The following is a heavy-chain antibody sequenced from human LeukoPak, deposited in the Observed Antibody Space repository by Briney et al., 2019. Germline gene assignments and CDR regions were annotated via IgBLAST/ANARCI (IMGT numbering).Heavy chain of an antibody. CDR3: ATHRVIAVAPGYFYY. V-gene: IGHV4-39*01. J-gene: IGHJ4*02. D-gene: IGHD6-19*01. CDR1: GGSISSAGYL. Sequence: SETLSLTCTVSGGSISSAGYLWAWIRQPPGKGLEWIGSIYYSGSAYYNPSLKSRVAISVDTSKSQFSLSLSSVTAADTAVFYCATHRVIAVAPGYFYYWGQGNLATVSS. CDR2: IYYSGSA.